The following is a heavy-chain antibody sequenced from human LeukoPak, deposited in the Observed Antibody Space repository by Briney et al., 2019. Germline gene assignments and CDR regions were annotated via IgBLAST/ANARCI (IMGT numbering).Heavy chain of an antibody. V-gene: IGHV1-2*04. J-gene: IGHJ4*02. CDR2: INPNSGGT. CDR3: ARGHNYYDSSGTLKLFAS. CDR1: GYTFTGYY. Sequence: GASVKVSCKASGYTFTGYYMHWVRQAPGQGLEWMGWINPNSGGTNYAQKFQGWVTMTRDTSISTAYMELSRLRSDDTAVYYCARGHNYYDSSGTLKLFASGGQEPLVTVS. D-gene: IGHD3-22*01.